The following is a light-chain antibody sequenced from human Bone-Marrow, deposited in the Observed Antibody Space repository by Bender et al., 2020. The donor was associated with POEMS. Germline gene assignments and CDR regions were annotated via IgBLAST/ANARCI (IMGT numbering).Light chain of an antibody. V-gene: IGLV1-44*01. CDR3: ATWDDSLKGWV. CDR2: NNS. Sequence: QSVLTQPPSASGTHGQRVTISCSGSSSKFGSYPVNWYQQLPGAAPKLVIFNNSQRPSGVPDRFSGSNSGTSASLAISGLLSDDEADFYCATWDDSLKGWVFGGGTKLTVL. J-gene: IGLJ3*02. CDR1: SSKFGSYP.